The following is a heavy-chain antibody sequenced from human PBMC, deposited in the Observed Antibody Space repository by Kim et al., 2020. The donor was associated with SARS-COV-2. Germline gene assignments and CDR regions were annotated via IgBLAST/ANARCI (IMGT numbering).Heavy chain of an antibody. CDR2: ST. Sequence: STTDKPSLKSRVHISVDTSKNQFSLKLRSVTAADTAVYYCARYGGGRASWGQGTLVTVSS. J-gene: IGHJ5*02. CDR3: ARYGGGRAS. V-gene: IGHV4-59*01. D-gene: IGHD3-10*01.